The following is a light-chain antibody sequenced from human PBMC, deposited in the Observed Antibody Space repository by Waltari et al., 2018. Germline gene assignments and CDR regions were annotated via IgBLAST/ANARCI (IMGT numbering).Light chain of an antibody. J-gene: IGLJ1*01. CDR1: RSDVGFYNY. Sequence: QSALTQPASVSGSPGQSITIYCTGTRSDVGFYNYFSWYQQHPGKAPKLMIYEVTLRPSGVSNRFSGSKSGNTASLTISGLQAEDEADYYCSSYTTSNTYVFGTGAKVTVL. V-gene: IGLV2-14*01. CDR2: EVT. CDR3: SSYTTSNTYV.